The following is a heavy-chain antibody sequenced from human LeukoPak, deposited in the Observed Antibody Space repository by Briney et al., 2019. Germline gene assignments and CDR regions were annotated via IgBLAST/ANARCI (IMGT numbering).Heavy chain of an antibody. Sequence: SETLSLTCAVYGGSFSGYCWSWIRQPPGKGLEWIGEINHSGSTNYNPSLKSRVTISVDTSKNQFSLKLSSVTAADTAVYYCARTEGKTPFDYWGQGTLVTASS. CDR1: GGSFSGYC. D-gene: IGHD3-10*01. CDR3: ARTEGKTPFDY. CDR2: INHSGST. J-gene: IGHJ4*02. V-gene: IGHV4-34*01.